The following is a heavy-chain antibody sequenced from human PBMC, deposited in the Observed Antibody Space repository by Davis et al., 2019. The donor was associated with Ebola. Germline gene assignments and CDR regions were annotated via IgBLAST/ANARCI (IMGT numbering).Heavy chain of an antibody. D-gene: IGHD1-1*01. V-gene: IGHV4-61*05. Sequence: MPSETLSLTCTVSGGSISSSSYYWGWIRQPPGKGLEWIGYIYYSGSTNYNPSLKSRVTISVDTSKNQFSLKLSSVTAADTAVYYCARSGTPYYYYGMDVWGQGTTVTVSS. J-gene: IGHJ6*02. CDR1: GGSISSSSYY. CDR2: IYYSGST. CDR3: ARSGTPYYYYGMDV.